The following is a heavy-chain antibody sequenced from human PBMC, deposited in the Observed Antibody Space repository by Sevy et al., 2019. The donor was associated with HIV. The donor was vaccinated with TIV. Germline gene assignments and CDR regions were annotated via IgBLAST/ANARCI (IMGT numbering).Heavy chain of an antibody. CDR1: GYSFTAYF. CDR2: ISPNSSGT. D-gene: IGHD3-10*01. Sequence: ASVKVSCRASGYSFTAYFLHWVRQAPGQGLEWMGRISPNSSGTVYAQNFQGRVTMTRDTSGTTAYMEVTRLKSDDTALYYCARASGPTVGAYFDYWGQGTLVTVSS. CDR3: ARASGPTVGAYFDY. V-gene: IGHV1-2*06. J-gene: IGHJ4*02.